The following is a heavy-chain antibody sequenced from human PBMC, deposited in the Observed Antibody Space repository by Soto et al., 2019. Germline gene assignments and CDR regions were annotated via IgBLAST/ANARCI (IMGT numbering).Heavy chain of an antibody. Sequence: PSETLSLTCTVSGGSISSYYWSWIRQPPGKGLEWIGYIYYSGSTNYNPSLKSRVTISVDTSKNQFSLKLSSVTAADTAVYYCAREGGIAAAGTRGVDWFDPWGQGTLVTVS. CDR2: IYYSGST. J-gene: IGHJ5*02. CDR3: AREGGIAAAGTRGVDWFDP. D-gene: IGHD6-13*01. CDR1: GGSISSYY. V-gene: IGHV4-59*01.